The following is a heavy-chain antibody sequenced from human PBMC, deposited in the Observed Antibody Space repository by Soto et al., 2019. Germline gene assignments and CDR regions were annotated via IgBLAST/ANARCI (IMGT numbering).Heavy chain of an antibody. Sequence: GSLRLSCAASGFNVNSDYMNWVRQTPGKGLEWVASIYSGETTYYADSVRGRFTISSDKSKNTLYFQLRSLRIEDTAVYYCTRDGRGLGRLSLFEYWGQGVLVTVYS. V-gene: IGHV3-53*01. CDR1: GFNVNSDY. D-gene: IGHD2-21*02. CDR2: IYSGETT. CDR3: TRDGRGLGRLSLFEY. J-gene: IGHJ4*02.